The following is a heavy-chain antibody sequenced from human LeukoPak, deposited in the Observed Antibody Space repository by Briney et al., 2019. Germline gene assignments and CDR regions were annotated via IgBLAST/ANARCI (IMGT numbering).Heavy chain of an antibody. CDR3: ARVPIVVVPAAYMDV. D-gene: IGHD2-2*01. Sequence: PSETLSLTWSVSGGSVTSGIYHWGWIRQSPGKGLEWIGSVYFDGGTHYNPSLQSRVTISIDTSKNQFSLRLSSVTAADTAVYYCARVPIVVVPAAYMDVWGKGTTVTVSS. CDR2: VYFDGGT. CDR1: GGSVTSGIYH. V-gene: IGHV4-39*07. J-gene: IGHJ6*03.